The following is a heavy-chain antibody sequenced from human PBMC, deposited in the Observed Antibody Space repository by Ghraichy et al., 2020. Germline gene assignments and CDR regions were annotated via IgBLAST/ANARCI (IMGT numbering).Heavy chain of an antibody. Sequence: GGSLRLSCAASGFTFSSYSINWVRQAPGKGLEWVSSISSSSSYIYYADSVKGRFTISRDNAKNSLYLQMNSLRAEDTAVYYCARGQYSYRYYFDYWGQGTLVTVSS. CDR3: ARGQYSYRYYFDY. J-gene: IGHJ4*02. V-gene: IGHV3-21*01. CDR2: ISSSSSYI. CDR1: GFTFSSYS. D-gene: IGHD5-18*01.